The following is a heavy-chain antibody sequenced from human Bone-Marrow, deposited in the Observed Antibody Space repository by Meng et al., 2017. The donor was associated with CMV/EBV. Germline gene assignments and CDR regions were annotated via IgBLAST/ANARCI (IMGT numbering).Heavy chain of an antibody. CDR1: GFTFSSYE. CDR2: ISSSAVYI. CDR3: ARGVAAMSYYYGMDV. V-gene: IGHV3-21*01. D-gene: IGHD2-15*01. J-gene: IGHJ6*02. Sequence: GASLKISCAASGFTFSSYEMNWVRQAPGKGLEWVSSISSSAVYIDYIDSVKGRFTISRDNAKHSLYLQMNSLRAEDAAVYYCARGVAAMSYYYGMDVWGQGTTVTVSS.